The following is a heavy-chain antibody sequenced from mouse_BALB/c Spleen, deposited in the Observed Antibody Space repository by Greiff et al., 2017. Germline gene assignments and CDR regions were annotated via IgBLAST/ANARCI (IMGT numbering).Heavy chain of an antibody. CDR1: GFSLSTSGMG. J-gene: IGHJ3*01. CDR2: IYWDDDK. V-gene: IGHV8-12*01. D-gene: IGHD2-4*01. Sequence: QVTLKECGPGILQPSQTLSLTCSFSGFSLSTSGMGVSWIRQPSGKGLEWLAHIYWDDDKRYNPSLKSRLTISKDTSRNQVFLKITSVDTADTATYYCARGITSWFAYWGQGTLVTVSA. CDR3: ARGITSWFAY.